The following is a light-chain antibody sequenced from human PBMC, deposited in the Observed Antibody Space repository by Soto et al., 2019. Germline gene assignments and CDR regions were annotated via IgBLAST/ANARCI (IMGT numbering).Light chain of an antibody. CDR3: QQLNSYPHT. CDR1: QGVSSY. J-gene: IGKJ2*01. V-gene: IGKV1-9*01. Sequence: TQLTQSPSSLSASVGDRVTITCRARQGVSSYLAWYQQKPGKAPTLLIHSSSTLQSGVPSRFSGSRSGTDFTLTITGMQPDASATYYCQQLNSYPHTFGRGTKLEIK. CDR2: SSS.